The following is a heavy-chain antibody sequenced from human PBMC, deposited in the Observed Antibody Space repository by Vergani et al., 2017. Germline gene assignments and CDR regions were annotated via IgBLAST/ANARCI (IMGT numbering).Heavy chain of an antibody. CDR3: ARAEECSGGSCYSDY. Sequence: QVQLVQSGAEVKKPGASVKVSCKASGYTFTSYDINWVRQATGQGLEWMGWMNPNSGNTGYAQKLQGRVTMTTDTSTSTAYMELRSLRSDDTAVYYCARAEECSGGSCYSDYWGQGTLVTVSS. V-gene: IGHV1-8*01. J-gene: IGHJ4*02. D-gene: IGHD2-15*01. CDR2: MNPNSGNT. CDR1: GYTFTSYD.